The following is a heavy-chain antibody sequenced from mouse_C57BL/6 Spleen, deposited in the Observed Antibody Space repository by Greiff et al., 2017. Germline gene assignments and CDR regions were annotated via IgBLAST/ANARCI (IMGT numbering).Heavy chain of an antibody. CDR1: GYAFSSSW. V-gene: IGHV1-82*01. D-gene: IGHD2-4*01. J-gene: IGHJ3*01. Sequence: QVQLQQSGPELVKPGASVKISCKASGYAFSSSWMNWVKQRPGKGLEWIGRIYPGDGDTNYNGKFKGKATLTADKSSSTAYMQLSSLTSEDSAVYFCAREDDYDVWFAYWGQGTLVTVSA. CDR2: IYPGDGDT. CDR3: AREDDYDVWFAY.